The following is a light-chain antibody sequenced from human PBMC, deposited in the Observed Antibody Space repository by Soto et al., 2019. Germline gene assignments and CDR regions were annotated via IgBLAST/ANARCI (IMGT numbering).Light chain of an antibody. Sequence: QSALAQPRSVSGSPGQLLTISCTGTSSDVDDYRYVSWYQQYPGKAPKLVIYDGTKRPSGVPDRFSGSNSGNTASLTISGLQAEDEADYYCAAWDDSLSGVFGGGTKVTVL. CDR2: DGT. J-gene: IGLJ3*02. CDR3: AAWDDSLSGV. V-gene: IGLV2-11*01. CDR1: SSDVDDYRY.